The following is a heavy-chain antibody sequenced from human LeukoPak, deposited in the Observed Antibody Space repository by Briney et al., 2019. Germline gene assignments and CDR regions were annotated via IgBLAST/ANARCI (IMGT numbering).Heavy chain of an antibody. J-gene: IGHJ6*02. CDR3: ASSREPRSDINYGMDV. CDR1: GYTFTGYY. D-gene: IGHD3-9*01. CDR2: INPNSGGT. Sequence: VASVKVSCKASGYTFTGYYMHWVRQAPGQGLEWMGWINPNSGGTNYAQKFQGRFTMTRDTSISTAYMELSSLRSEDTAVYYCASSREPRSDINYGMDVWGQGTTVTVSS. V-gene: IGHV1-2*02.